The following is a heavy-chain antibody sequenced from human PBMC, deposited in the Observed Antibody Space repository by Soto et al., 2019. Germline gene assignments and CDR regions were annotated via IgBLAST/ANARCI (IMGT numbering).Heavy chain of an antibody. V-gene: IGHV3-7*05. CDR1: GFTFSNYW. J-gene: IGHJ4*02. CDR3: ARVIPTTAAGTDY. Sequence: PGGSLRLSCAASGFTFSNYWMTWVRQAPGKGLEWVANIKQNGSEKDYVDSVKGRFTISRDNAQNSLFLQMNSLRVDDTAVYYCARVIPTTAAGTDYWGQGTLVTVSS. CDR2: IKQNGSEK. D-gene: IGHD6-13*01.